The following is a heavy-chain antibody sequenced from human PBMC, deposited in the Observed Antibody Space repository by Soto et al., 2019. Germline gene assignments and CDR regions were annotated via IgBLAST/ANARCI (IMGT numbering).Heavy chain of an antibody. CDR3: ARHRTPSDNFGY. CDR1: GGSISSSSYY. Sequence: SETLSLTCTVSGGSISSSSYYWGWIRQPPGKGLEWIGSIYYSGSTYYNPSLKSRVTISVDTSKNQFSLKLSSVTAADTAVYYCARHRTPSDNFGYWGQGTLVTVSS. J-gene: IGHJ4*02. CDR2: IYYSGST. V-gene: IGHV4-39*01. D-gene: IGHD2-15*01.